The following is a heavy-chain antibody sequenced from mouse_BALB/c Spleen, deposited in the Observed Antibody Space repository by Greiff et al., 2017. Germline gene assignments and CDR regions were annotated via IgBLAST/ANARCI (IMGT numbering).Heavy chain of an antibody. CDR2: ISTYYGDA. V-gene: IGHV1S137*01. CDR1: GYTFTDYA. J-gene: IGHJ2*01. CDR3: ARETTVAKYYFDY. D-gene: IGHD1-1*01. Sequence: VQRVESGAELVRPGVSVKISCKGSGYTFTDYAMHWVKQSHAKSLEWIGVISTYYGDASYNQKFKGKATMTVDKSSSTAYMELARLTSEDSAIYYCARETTVAKYYFDYWGQGTTLTVSS.